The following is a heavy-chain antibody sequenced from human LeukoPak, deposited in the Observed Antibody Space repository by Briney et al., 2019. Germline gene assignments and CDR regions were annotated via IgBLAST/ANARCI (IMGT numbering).Heavy chain of an antibody. D-gene: IGHD5-12*01. J-gene: IGHJ4*02. Sequence: GGSLRLSCAASGFTLSSYAMSWVRQAPGKGLEWVAVISYDGSNKYYADSVEGRFTISRDNSKNTLYLQMNSLRAEDTAVYYCAKDLRSGYDYWLDYWGQGALVTVSS. CDR3: AKDLRSGYDYWLDY. CDR2: ISYDGSNK. V-gene: IGHV3-30*18. CDR1: GFTLSSYA.